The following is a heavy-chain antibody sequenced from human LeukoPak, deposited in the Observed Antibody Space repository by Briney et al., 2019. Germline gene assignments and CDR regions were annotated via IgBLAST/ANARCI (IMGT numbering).Heavy chain of an antibody. D-gene: IGHD2-2*01. CDR3: ARGHSCSSTSCYSGSFDY. Sequence: SETLSLTCAVYGGSFSGYYWSWIRQPPGKGLEWIGEINHSGSTNYNPPLKSRVTISVDTSKNQFSLKLSSVTAADTAVYYCARGHSCSSTSCYSGSFDYWGQGTLVTVSS. J-gene: IGHJ4*02. V-gene: IGHV4-34*01. CDR2: INHSGST. CDR1: GGSFSGYY.